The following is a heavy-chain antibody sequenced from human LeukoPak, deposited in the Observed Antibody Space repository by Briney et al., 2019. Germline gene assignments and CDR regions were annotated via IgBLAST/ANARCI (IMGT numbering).Heavy chain of an antibody. CDR2: INQDGGGR. CDR1: GFTFTSYW. V-gene: IGHV3-7*03. CDR3: ANLPIDTGPYGGSSFF. J-gene: IGHJ3*01. D-gene: IGHD4-17*01. Sequence: GGSLRLSCAASGFTFTSYWMTWVRQAPGKGLEWVANINQDGGGRYYVDSVKGRFTISRDNAKNSVHLQMNSLRAEDTALYFCANLPIDTGPYGGSSFFWGQGTMVIVFS.